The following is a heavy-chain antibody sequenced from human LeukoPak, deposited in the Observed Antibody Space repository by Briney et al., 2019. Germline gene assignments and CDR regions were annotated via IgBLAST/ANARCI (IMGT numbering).Heavy chain of an antibody. V-gene: IGHV3-7*03. Sequence: GGSLRLSCAASRFTFSSHWMSWVRQAPGKGLEWVANIKQDGSGKYYVDSVKGRFTISRDNAKNSLHLQMNSLRAEDTAVYCCAGANYYDSSSYSQFDYWGQGTQVTVSS. CDR3: AGANYYDSSSYSQFDY. CDR1: RFTFSSHW. J-gene: IGHJ4*02. CDR2: IKQDGSGK. D-gene: IGHD3-22*01.